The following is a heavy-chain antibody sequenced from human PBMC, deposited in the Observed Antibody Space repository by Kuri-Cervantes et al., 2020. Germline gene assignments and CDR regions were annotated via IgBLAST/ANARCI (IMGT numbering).Heavy chain of an antibody. V-gene: IGHV1-24*01. Sequence: ASVKVSCKVSGYTLTELSMHWVRQAPGKGLEWVGGFDPEDGETIYAQKFQGRVTMTEDTSTDTAYMELSSLRSEDTAVYYCATGLAVGQPLYYFDYWGQGTLVTVSS. J-gene: IGHJ4*02. CDR2: FDPEDGET. CDR1: GYTLTELS. CDR3: ATGLAVGQPLYYFDY. D-gene: IGHD2-21*01.